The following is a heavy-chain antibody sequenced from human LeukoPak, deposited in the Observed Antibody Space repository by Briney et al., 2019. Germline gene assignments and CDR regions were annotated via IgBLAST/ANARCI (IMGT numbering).Heavy chain of an antibody. Sequence: PGGSLRLSCAASGFTFSHYGMHWVRQAPGKGLEWVAIIWYDGSNAYYADSVKGRFTISRDNSKNTVYLQMDSLRGEDTAVYFCAGDYGTTVVARGAFAVWGQGTMVTVSS. CDR1: GFTFSHYG. D-gene: IGHD4-23*01. CDR3: AGDYGTTVVARGAFAV. J-gene: IGHJ3*01. V-gene: IGHV3-33*01. CDR2: IWYDGSNA.